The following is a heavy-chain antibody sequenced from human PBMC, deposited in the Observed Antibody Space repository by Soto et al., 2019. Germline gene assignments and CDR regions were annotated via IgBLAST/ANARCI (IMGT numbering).Heavy chain of an antibody. D-gene: IGHD2-15*01. CDR3: TKANRYCSGANCFTFDY. V-gene: IGHV3-23*01. Sequence: GESLKISCTASGFTFSNYAMSWVLQAPWKGLEWVSTFSSSGGGTYYADSVKGRFTISRDNSKNTLYLQMNSLRAEDTAVYYCTKANRYCSGANCFTFDYWGLGTLVTVSS. J-gene: IGHJ4*02. CDR1: GFTFSNYA. CDR2: FSSSGGGT.